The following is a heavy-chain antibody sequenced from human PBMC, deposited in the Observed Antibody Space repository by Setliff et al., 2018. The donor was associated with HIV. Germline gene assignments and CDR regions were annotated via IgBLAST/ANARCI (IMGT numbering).Heavy chain of an antibody. D-gene: IGHD2-2*01. J-gene: IGHJ3*02. Sequence: PSETLSLTCAVSGGSISRGGYYWNWIRLQPGKGLEWIGHIYYSGSTQYNPSLKSRIAISVDTSKDQLSLTVNSVTAADTAIYYCARRRSMPNNAFDIWGQGTMVTVSS. V-gene: IGHV4-31*11. CDR2: IYYSGST. CDR3: ARRRSMPNNAFDI. CDR1: GGSISRGGYY.